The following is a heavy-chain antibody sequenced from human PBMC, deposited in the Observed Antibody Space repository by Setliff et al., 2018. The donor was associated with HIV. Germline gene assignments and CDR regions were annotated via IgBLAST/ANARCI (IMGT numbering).Heavy chain of an antibody. CDR3: TRTNPLAAPPFDF. D-gene: IGHD6-13*01. Sequence: SETLSLTCSVSGGSISSGSYYWNWIRQPARKGLEWIGRIYTSGSTNYNPSLQSRITISVDTSKNQFSLKLSSVTAADTAVYYCTRTNPLAAPPFDFWGQGTLVTVSS. CDR2: IYTSGST. V-gene: IGHV4-61*02. CDR1: GGSISSGSYY. J-gene: IGHJ4*02.